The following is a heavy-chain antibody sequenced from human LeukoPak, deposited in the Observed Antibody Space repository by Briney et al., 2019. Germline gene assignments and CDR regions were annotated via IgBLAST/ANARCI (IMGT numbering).Heavy chain of an antibody. CDR1: GFTFSNYA. J-gene: IGHJ4*02. V-gene: IGHV3-23*01. D-gene: IGHD3-22*01. CDR2: ISDSGGST. Sequence: PGGSLRLSCAASGFTFSNYAMSWVRQAPGKGLEWVSAISDSGGSTFYSDSVKGRFTVSRDNSKDTLFLQMNSLRDEDTAVYYCARDKQTTEAFTMIVVRAFDYWGQGTLVTVSS. CDR3: ARDKQTTEAFTMIVVRAFDY.